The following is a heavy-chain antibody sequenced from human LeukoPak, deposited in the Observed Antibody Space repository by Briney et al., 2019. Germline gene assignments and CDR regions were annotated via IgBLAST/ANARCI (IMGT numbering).Heavy chain of an antibody. D-gene: IGHD1-1*01. CDR2: INPTIDKT. J-gene: IGHJ3*02. V-gene: IGHV1-46*04. CDR3: ARDFLDTNEAASRAFEI. CDR1: GYTFTNYY. Sequence: GASVKVSCKTSGYTFTNYYVHWVRQAPGQGLEWMGLINPTIDKTNYAEKLHDRVTMTMDTSTSTFYMELNSLTSEDTAVYYCARDFLDTNEAASRAFEIWGQGTMVTVSS.